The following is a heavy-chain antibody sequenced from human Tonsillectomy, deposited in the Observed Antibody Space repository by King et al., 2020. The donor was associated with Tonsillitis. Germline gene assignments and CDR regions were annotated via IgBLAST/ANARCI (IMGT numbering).Heavy chain of an antibody. CDR2: ISISSSYT. Sequence: QLVQSGGGLVKPGGSLRLSCAASGFTFSYNYMSWIRQAPGKGLEWLSYISISSSYTDYADSVKGRFTIARDNAKNSLYLQMNSLRAEDTAVYYCARPTVVAAVLDAFDIWGQGTMVTVSS. J-gene: IGHJ3*02. CDR1: GFTFSYNY. CDR3: ARPTVVAAVLDAFDI. V-gene: IGHV3-11*05. D-gene: IGHD2-15*01.